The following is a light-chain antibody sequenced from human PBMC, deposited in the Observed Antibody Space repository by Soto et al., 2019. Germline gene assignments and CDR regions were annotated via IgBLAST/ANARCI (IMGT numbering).Light chain of an antibody. J-gene: IGLJ2*01. CDR3: AAWDDSLNGVV. Sequence: QSVLTQPPSASGTPGQRVTISCSGSSSNIGSYTVNWYQQLPGTAPKLLIYSNNQRPSGVPDRFSGSKSGTSVSLAISGLQSEDEADYYCAAWDDSLNGVVFGGGTKLTFL. CDR2: SNN. CDR1: SSNIGSYT. V-gene: IGLV1-44*01.